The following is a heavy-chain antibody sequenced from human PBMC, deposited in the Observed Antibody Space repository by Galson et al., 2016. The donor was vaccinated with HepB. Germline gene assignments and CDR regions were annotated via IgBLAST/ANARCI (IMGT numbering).Heavy chain of an antibody. CDR3: ARGGYCANGICARLDY. V-gene: IGHV1-3*01. CDR1: GYTFSNYA. J-gene: IGHJ4*02. D-gene: IGHD2-8*01. CDR2: INAGNDYT. Sequence: SVKVSCKASGYTFSNYAMHWVRQAPGQRLEWMGWINAGNDYTKYSQKFQGRVTITRDTSASTAYMELISLRSEDTAVYFCARGGYCANGICARLDYWGQGTRVTVSS.